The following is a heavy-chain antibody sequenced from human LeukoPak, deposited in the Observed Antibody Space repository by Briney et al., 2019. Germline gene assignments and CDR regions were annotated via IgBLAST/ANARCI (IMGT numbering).Heavy chain of an antibody. CDR1: GFTFSSYG. V-gene: IGHV3-33*06. D-gene: IGHD1-26*01. CDR3: AKERGGATHFDY. CDR2: IWYDGSNK. J-gene: IGHJ4*02. Sequence: GGSLRLSCAASGFTFSSYGMHWVRQAPGKGLEWVAVIWYDGSNKYYADSVKGRFTISRDNSKNTLYLQMNSLRAEDTAVYYCAKERGGATHFDYWSQGTLVTVSS.